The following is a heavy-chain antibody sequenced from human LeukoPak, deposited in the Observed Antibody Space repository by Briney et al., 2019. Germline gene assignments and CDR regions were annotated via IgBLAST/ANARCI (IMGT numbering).Heavy chain of an antibody. V-gene: IGHV3-30*02. CDR2: IRFNGNTK. Sequence: GESLRLSCAASGFTFSNYGMHWVRQAPGKGLEWVAYIRFNGNTKHYADSVKGRFTISRDNSKNTLYLQMNSLRPEDTALYYCAKVSVRLPDYWGQGTLVIVSS. D-gene: IGHD4-11*01. CDR1: GFTFSNYG. CDR3: AKVSVRLPDY. J-gene: IGHJ4*02.